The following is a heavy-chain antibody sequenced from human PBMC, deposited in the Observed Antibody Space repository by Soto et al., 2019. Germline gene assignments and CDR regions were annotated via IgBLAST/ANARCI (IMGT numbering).Heavy chain of an antibody. V-gene: IGHV3-74*01. CDR2: INRDGSST. J-gene: IGHJ4*02. Sequence: EVQLVESGGGLVQPGGSLRLSCAASGFTFSSYGMHWVRQAPGKGLVWVSRINRDGSSTSYADSVKGRFTISRDNAKNTLYLQMNILRAEDTAVYYCFRMMYCSSWGWGQGTLVTVCS. CDR1: GFTFSSYG. CDR3: FRMMYCSSWG. D-gene: IGHD6-6*01.